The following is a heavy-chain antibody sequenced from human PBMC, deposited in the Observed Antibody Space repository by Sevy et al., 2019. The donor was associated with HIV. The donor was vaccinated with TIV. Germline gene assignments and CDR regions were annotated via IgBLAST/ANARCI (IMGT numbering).Heavy chain of an antibody. CDR1: GFTFSISA. J-gene: IGHJ4*02. D-gene: IGHD5-18*01. V-gene: IGHV3-23*01. Sequence: GGSLRLSCAASGFTFSISAMTWVRQAPGKGLEWVSVISGSGNSAYYAYSVKGRFTISRDNSKNTLSPQMNSLRAEDTAVYYCAKGGRSYGDSYFDHWGQGTLVTVSS. CDR2: ISGSGNSA. CDR3: AKGGRSYGDSYFDH.